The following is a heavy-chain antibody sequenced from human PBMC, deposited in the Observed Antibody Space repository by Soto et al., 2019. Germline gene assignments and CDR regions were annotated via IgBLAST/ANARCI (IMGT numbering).Heavy chain of an antibody. J-gene: IGHJ4*02. CDR1: GYSFTSYW. Sequence: PGESLKISCKGSGYSFTSYWISWVRQMPGKGLEWMGMIDPSDSYTNYSPSFQGQVTLSTDKSISTAYLQWSSLKASDTAMYYCVRQGAYGDYLFDYWGQGTLVTVSS. CDR2: IDPSDSYT. CDR3: VRQGAYGDYLFDY. V-gene: IGHV5-10-1*04. D-gene: IGHD4-17*01.